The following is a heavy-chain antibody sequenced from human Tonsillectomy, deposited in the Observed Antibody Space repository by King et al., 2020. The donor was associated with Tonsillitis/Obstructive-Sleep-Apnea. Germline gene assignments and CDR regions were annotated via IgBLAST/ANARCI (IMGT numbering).Heavy chain of an antibody. CDR3: GSVRCSGGHCYPYYFDY. D-gene: IGHD2-15*01. CDR1: GFSFSDYY. Sequence: VQLVESGGGLVKPGGSLRLSCAASGFSFSDYYMSWIRQAPGKGLEWVAYISSSSSYTDYAESVKGRFTMSRDNAKNSLYLQMNSLRAEDTAVYYCGSVRCSGGHCYPYYFDYWGQGTLVTVSS. CDR2: ISSSSSYT. V-gene: IGHV3-11*05. J-gene: IGHJ4*02.